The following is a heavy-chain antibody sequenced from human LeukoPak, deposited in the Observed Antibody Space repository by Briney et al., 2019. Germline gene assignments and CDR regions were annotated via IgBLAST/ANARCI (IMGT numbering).Heavy chain of an antibody. CDR2: INHSGST. V-gene: IGHV4-34*01. D-gene: IGHD2-15*01. CDR1: GGSFSGYY. J-gene: IGHJ6*04. CDR3: ANIGYCSGGSCYRYGMDV. Sequence: SETLSLTCAVYGGSFSGYYWSWIRQPPGKGLEWIGEINHSGSTNYNPSLKSRVTISVDTSKNQFSLKLSSVTAADTAVYHCANIGYCSGGSCYRYGMDVWGKGTTVTVSS.